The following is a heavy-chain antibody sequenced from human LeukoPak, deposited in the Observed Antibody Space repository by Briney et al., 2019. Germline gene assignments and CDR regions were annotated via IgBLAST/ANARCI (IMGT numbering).Heavy chain of an antibody. V-gene: IGHV3-74*01. CDR2: INNDGST. CDR1: GFTFGNYW. Sequence: PGGSLRLPCVASGFTFGNYWMHWVRQAPGKELVCISRINNDGSTVYADSVAGRFTISRDNARNTLYLQMNTLRVEDTAVYYCARDYYGSIDLWGQGTLVTVSS. D-gene: IGHD3-10*01. CDR3: ARDYYGSIDL. J-gene: IGHJ1*01.